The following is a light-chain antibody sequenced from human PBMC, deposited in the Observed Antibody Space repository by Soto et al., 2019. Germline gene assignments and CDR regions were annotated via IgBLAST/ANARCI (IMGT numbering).Light chain of an antibody. CDR2: DAS. CDR3: QQYDNLYT. J-gene: IGKJ2*01. V-gene: IGKV1-33*01. CDR1: QDISNY. Sequence: DIQMTQSPSSLSASVGDRVTITCQASQDISNYLNWYQQKPGKAPKLLIYDASNLETGVPSSFSGSGSGTDFTFTISSLQPEDIATYYCQQYDNLYTFGQGTKLEIK.